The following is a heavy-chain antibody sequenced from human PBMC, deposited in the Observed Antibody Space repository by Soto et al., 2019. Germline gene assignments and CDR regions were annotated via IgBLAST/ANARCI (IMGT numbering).Heavy chain of an antibody. J-gene: IGHJ3*02. CDR1: GFTFSSYS. CDR3: ATGKYYYDSSGYRFDN. Sequence: EVQLVESGGGLVKPGGSLRLSCAASGFTFSSYSMNWVRQAPGKGLEWVSCISSSSSYIDYADSVKGRFTISRDNAKNSLHLKMNSLRAEDTAVYYCATGKYYYDSSGYRFDNWGQGTMVTVYS. D-gene: IGHD3-22*01. CDR2: ISSSSSYI. V-gene: IGHV3-21*01.